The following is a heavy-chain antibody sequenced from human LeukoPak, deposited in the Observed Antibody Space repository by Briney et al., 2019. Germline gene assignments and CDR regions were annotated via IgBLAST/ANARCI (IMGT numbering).Heavy chain of an antibody. D-gene: IGHD3-16*02. CDR3: ARAYQRLGDLSLHDY. CDR1: GYTFTNYA. J-gene: IGHJ4*02. V-gene: IGHV7-4-1*02. Sequence: ASVKVSCKASGYTFTNYAMNWVRQAPGQGLEWMGWIHPSTGNPTYAQGFTGRFVFSLDTSVSTTYLQISSLKAEDTAVYYCARAYQRLGDLSLHDYWGQGTLVTVSS. CDR2: IHPSTGNP.